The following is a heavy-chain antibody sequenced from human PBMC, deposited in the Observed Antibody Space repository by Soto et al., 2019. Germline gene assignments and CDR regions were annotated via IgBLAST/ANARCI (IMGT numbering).Heavy chain of an antibody. D-gene: IGHD2-15*01. Sequence: SQTLSLTCAISGDSVSRNSVAWNWIRQSPSRGLEWLGRTYYRSKWYNNYAESVKSRITINPDTSKNQFSLQLNSVTSEDTAVYYCARGQADYYAMDVWGQGTTVTVS. J-gene: IGHJ6*02. V-gene: IGHV6-1*01. CDR2: TYYRSKWYN. CDR3: ARGQADYYAMDV. CDR1: GDSVSRNSVA.